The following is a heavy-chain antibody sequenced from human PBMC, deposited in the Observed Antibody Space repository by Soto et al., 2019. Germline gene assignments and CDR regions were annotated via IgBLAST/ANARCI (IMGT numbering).Heavy chain of an antibody. CDR2: INAGNGNT. V-gene: IGHV1-3*01. Sequence: GSVKVSCKASGYTFTSYAMHWVRQAPGQRLEWMGWINAGNGNTKYSQKFQGRVTITRDTSASTAYMELSSLRSEDTAVYYCARDTAAAGSEDHNWFDPWGQGTLVTVSS. CDR1: GYTFTSYA. J-gene: IGHJ5*02. D-gene: IGHD6-13*01. CDR3: ARDTAAAGSEDHNWFDP.